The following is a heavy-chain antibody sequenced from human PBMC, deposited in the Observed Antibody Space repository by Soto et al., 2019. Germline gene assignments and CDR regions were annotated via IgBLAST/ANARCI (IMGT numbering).Heavy chain of an antibody. V-gene: IGHV3-48*01. Sequence: EVQLVESGGGSVQPGGSPRLSCAASGFTFSDYNMNWVRQAPGKGLEWVSYISSRHTIYYADSVKGRFTISRDNAKNSLYLQMNGLRAEDTAVYYCARIASYGDILFDFWGQGMLVTVSS. CDR3: ARIASYGDILFDF. J-gene: IGHJ4*02. D-gene: IGHD4-17*01. CDR1: GFTFSDYN. CDR2: ISSRHTI.